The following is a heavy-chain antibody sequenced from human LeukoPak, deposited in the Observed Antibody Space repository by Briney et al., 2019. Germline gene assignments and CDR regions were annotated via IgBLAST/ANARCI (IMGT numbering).Heavy chain of an antibody. CDR1: GGSISSYY. J-gene: IGHJ4*02. CDR3: ARDHHEYPGPYSSMAY. V-gene: IGHV4-59*12. Sequence: SETLSLTCTVSGGSISSYYWSWIRQPPGKGLEWIGYIYYSGSTNYNPSLKSRVTISVDTSKNQFSLKLSSVTAADTAVYYCARDHHEYPGPYSSMAYWGQGTLVTVSS. CDR2: IYYSGST. D-gene: IGHD6-13*01.